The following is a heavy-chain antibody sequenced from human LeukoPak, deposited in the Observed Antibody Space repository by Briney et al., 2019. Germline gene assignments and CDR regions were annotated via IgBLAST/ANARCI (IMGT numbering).Heavy chain of an antibody. D-gene: IGHD3-10*01. Sequence: GSSVKVSCKASGGTFSSYAISWVRQAPGQGLEWMGGIIPIFGTANYAQKFQGRVTITADESTSTAYMELSSLRSEDTAVYYCARVQSRQLLWFGESDYYYYGMDVWGQGTTVTVSS. J-gene: IGHJ6*02. CDR1: GGTFSSYA. CDR2: IIPIFGTA. CDR3: ARVQSRQLLWFGESDYYYYGMDV. V-gene: IGHV1-69*01.